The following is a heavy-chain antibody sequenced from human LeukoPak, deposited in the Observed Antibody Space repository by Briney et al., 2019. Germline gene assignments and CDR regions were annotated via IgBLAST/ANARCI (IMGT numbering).Heavy chain of an antibody. D-gene: IGHD3-3*01. CDR3: TRQGSGNYDFWSGYSGGIYYFDY. CDR1: GGSFSGYY. Sequence: TSSETLSLTCAVYGGSFSGYYWSWIRQPPGKGLEWIGEINHSGSTNYNPSLKGRVTISVDTSKNQFSLKLSSVTAADTAVYYCTRQGSGNYDFWSGYSGGIYYFDYWGQGTLVTVSS. V-gene: IGHV4-34*01. J-gene: IGHJ4*02. CDR2: INHSGST.